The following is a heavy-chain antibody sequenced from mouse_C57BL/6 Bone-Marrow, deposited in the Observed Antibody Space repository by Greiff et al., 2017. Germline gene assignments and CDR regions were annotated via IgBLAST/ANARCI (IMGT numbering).Heavy chain of an antibody. CDR3: ARDYYGSPWYFDV. V-gene: IGHV14-2*01. CDR1: GFNIKDYY. Sequence: EVMLVESGAELVKPGASVKLSCTASGFNIKDYYMHWVKQRPEQGLEWIGRIDPEDGETKYAPKFQGKATLTADTSSNTAYLQLSSLTSEDTAVYYGARDYYGSPWYFDVWGTGTTVTVSS. CDR2: IDPEDGET. J-gene: IGHJ1*03. D-gene: IGHD1-1*01.